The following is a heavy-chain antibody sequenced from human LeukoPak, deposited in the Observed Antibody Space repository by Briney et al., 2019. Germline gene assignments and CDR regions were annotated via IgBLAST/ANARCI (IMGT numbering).Heavy chain of an antibody. CDR2: IYYSGST. D-gene: IGHD7-27*01. J-gene: IGHJ4*02. CDR1: GGSISSSSYY. Sequence: SETLSLTCTVSGGSISSSSYYWGWIRQPPGKGLEWIGSIYYSGSTYYNPSLKSRVTISVDTSKNQFSLKLSSVTAADTAVYYCARDRLGAGYFDYWGQGTLVTVSS. CDR3: ARDRLGAGYFDY. V-gene: IGHV4-39*07.